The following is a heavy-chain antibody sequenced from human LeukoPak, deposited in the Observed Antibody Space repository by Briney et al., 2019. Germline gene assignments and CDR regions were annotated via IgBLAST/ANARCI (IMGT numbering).Heavy chain of an antibody. CDR3: ARDSAVRGVGY. CDR2: IYYSGST. V-gene: IGHV4-39*07. Sequence: PSETLSLTCTVSGGSISSSSYYWGWIRQPPGKGLEWIGSIYYSGSTYYNPSLKSRVTISVDTSKNQFSLKLSSVTAADTAVYYCARDSAVRGVGYWGQGTLVTVSS. J-gene: IGHJ4*02. D-gene: IGHD3-10*02. CDR1: GGSISSSSYY.